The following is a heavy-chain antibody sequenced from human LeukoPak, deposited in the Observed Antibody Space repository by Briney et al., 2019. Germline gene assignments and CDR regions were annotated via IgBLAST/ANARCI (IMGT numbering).Heavy chain of an antibody. Sequence: GGSLRPSCVASGFTFSSYAMHWVRQAPGKGLEWVAVISYDGSNKYYADSVKGRFTISRDNAKNTLYLQMNSLRAEDTAVYYCARDYTQYYYYYYMDVWGKGTTVTVSS. CDR2: ISYDGSNK. CDR3: ARDYTQYYYYYYMDV. D-gene: IGHD3-16*01. CDR1: GFTFSSYA. J-gene: IGHJ6*03. V-gene: IGHV3-30*04.